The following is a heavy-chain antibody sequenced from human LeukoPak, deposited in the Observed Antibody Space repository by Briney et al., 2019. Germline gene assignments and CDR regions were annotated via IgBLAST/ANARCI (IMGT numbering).Heavy chain of an antibody. Sequence: ASVKVSCKASGYTFTSYGISWVRQAPGQGLEWMGWISAYNGNTNYAQKLQGRVTMTTDTSTSTAYMELRSLRSDDTAVYYCARGFTFGGGVKREYYFDYWGQGTLVTVSS. CDR1: GYTFTSYG. V-gene: IGHV1-18*01. J-gene: IGHJ4*02. CDR2: ISAYNGNT. D-gene: IGHD3-16*01. CDR3: ARGFTFGGGVKREYYFDY.